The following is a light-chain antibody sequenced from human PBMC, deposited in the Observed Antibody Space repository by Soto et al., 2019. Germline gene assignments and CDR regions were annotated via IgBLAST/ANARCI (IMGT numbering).Light chain of an antibody. J-gene: IGLJ3*02. CDR2: DVT. V-gene: IGLV2-11*01. CDR1: SSDVGGYNY. CDR3: CSYAGRYSWV. Sequence: QSVLTQPRSVSGSPGQSVPISCTGTSSDVGGYNYVSWYQQHPGKVPKLMIFDVTTRPSGVPDRFSGSKSGYTASLTISGLQAEDEADYNCCSYAGRYSWVFGGGTKLTVL.